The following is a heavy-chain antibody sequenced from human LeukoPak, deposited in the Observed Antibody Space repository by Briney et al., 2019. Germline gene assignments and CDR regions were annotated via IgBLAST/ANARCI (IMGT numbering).Heavy chain of an antibody. CDR3: AKDHGSSDWYYFDY. J-gene: IGHJ4*02. D-gene: IGHD6-13*01. CDR2: IGRSGANS. V-gene: IGHV3-23*01. CDR1: GFTFNKYA. Sequence: GGSLRLSCAASGFTFNKYAMSWVRQSPGKGLEWVSAIGRSGANSYYATSVKGRFSVSRDNTKNTFHLQMNTLRADDTAVYYCAKDHGSSDWYYFDYWGQGALVTVSS.